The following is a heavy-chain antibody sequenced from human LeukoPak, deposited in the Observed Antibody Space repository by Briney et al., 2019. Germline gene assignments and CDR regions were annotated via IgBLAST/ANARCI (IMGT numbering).Heavy chain of an antibody. Sequence: AGGSLRLSCAASGFTFSSYAMSWVRQALGKGLEWVSSITGTGGNTNYADSVKGRFTISRDNSKNTLFLQMDSLRAEDTAVYYCANYPVTTTAFDIWGQGTMVTVSS. CDR3: ANYPVTTTAFDI. V-gene: IGHV3-23*01. CDR2: ITGTGGNT. CDR1: GFTFSSYA. J-gene: IGHJ3*02. D-gene: IGHD5-12*01.